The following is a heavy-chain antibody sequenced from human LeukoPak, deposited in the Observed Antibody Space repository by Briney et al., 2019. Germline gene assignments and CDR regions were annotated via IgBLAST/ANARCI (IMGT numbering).Heavy chain of an antibody. J-gene: IGHJ4*01. Sequence: PGGSLRLSCTTSGFIFNNYAMTWVRQVPGKGLEWVASISGRGTTKYYGDSVKGRLTISRDNVTKTMFLQMSSLRGEDSAIYFCARRFCNGARCWGGFDYWGPGTLVTVSS. V-gene: IGHV3-23*01. CDR1: GFIFNNYA. CDR2: ISGRGTTK. D-gene: IGHD3-3*01. CDR3: ARRFCNGARCWGGFDY.